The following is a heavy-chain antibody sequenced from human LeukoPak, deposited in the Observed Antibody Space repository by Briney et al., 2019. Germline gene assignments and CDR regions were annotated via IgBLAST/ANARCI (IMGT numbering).Heavy chain of an antibody. CDR1: GFTFSSYS. D-gene: IGHD1-26*01. CDR3: ARDREEHGYFDY. J-gene: IGHJ4*02. Sequence: GGSLGLSCAASGFTFSSYSMNWVRQAPGKGLEWVSSISSSSSYIYYADSVKGRFTISRDNAKNSLYLQMNSLRAEDTAVYYCARDREEHGYFDYWGQGTLVTVSS. CDR2: ISSSSSYI. V-gene: IGHV3-21*01.